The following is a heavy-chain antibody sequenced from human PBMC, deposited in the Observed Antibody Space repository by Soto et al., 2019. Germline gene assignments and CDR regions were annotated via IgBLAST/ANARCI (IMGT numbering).Heavy chain of an antibody. Sequence: GGSLRLSCAASGFTFSSYVMSWVRQAPGKGLEWVSVISGSGGSTYFADSVKGRFTISRDNSKNTLYLQMNSLRAEDTAVYYCAKVKEGSDYYDSSGYYFGPFDYWGQGALVTVSS. CDR1: GFTFSSYV. CDR2: ISGSGGST. CDR3: AKVKEGSDYYDSSGYYFGPFDY. D-gene: IGHD3-22*01. V-gene: IGHV3-23*01. J-gene: IGHJ4*02.